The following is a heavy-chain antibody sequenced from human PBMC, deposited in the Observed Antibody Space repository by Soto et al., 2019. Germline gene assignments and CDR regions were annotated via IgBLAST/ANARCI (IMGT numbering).Heavy chain of an antibody. CDR1: GFPFSNTW. CDR3: VAGSYFDY. D-gene: IGHD5-12*01. CDR2: IKSQTDGGTT. Sequence: PGGSLRLSCAASGFPFSNTWMNWVRQAPGGGLEWVGRIKSQTDGGTTDYAAPVKGRFTISRDDSRGALYLQMDSLKIEDTAVYYCVAGSYFDYWDQGTLVTVSS. J-gene: IGHJ4*02. V-gene: IGHV3-15*07.